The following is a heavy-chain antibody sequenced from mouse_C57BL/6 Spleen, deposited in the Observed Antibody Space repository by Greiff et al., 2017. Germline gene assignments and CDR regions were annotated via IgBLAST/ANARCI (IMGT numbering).Heavy chain of an antibody. Sequence: QVQLQQSGPELVKPGASVKISCKASGYAFSSSWMNWVKQRPGKGLEWIGRIYPGDGDTNYNGKFKGKATLNADKSSSTAYMQLSSLTSADSAVYFWARASDYDWYFDVWGTGTTVTVSS. CDR3: ARASDYDWYFDV. CDR1: GYAFSSSW. V-gene: IGHV1-82*01. CDR2: IYPGDGDT. D-gene: IGHD2-4*01. J-gene: IGHJ1*03.